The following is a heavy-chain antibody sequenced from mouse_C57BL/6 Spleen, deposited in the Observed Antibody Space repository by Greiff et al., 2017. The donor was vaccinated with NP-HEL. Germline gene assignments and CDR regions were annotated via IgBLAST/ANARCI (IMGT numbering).Heavy chain of an antibody. CDR3: AIDLLRRSAWFAY. CDR2: INPSDSDT. J-gene: IGHJ3*01. CDR1: GYTFTSYW. Sequence: VQLQQPGAELVKPGASVKVSCKASGYTFTSYWMNWVKQRPGQGLEWIGRINPSDSDTNYNQKFKGKATLTVDKSSSTAYMQLSSLTSEDSAVYYCAIDLLRRSAWFAYWGQGTLVTVSA. D-gene: IGHD1-1*01. V-gene: IGHV1-74*01.